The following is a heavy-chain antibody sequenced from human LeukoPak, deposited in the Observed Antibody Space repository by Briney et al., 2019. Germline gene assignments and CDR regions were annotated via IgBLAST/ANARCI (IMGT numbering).Heavy chain of an antibody. V-gene: IGHV3-48*03. CDR1: GFTFSSYE. D-gene: IGHD6-19*01. J-gene: IGHJ6*03. CDR2: ISSSGSTI. Sequence: GGSLRLSCAASGFTFSSYEMNWVRQAPGKGLEWVSYISSSGSTIYYADSVKGRFTISRDNAKNSLYLQMNSLRAEDTAVYYCARGAAVAARYYYYYYMDVWGKGTTVTVSS. CDR3: ARGAAVAARYYYYYYMDV.